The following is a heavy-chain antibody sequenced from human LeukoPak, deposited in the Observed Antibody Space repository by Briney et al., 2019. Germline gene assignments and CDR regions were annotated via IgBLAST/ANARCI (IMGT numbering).Heavy chain of an antibody. V-gene: IGHV3-30-3*01. J-gene: IGHJ3*02. CDR3: ASPYGSGSYWDAFDI. CDR2: ISYDGSNK. D-gene: IGHD3-10*01. Sequence: GGSLRLSCAASGXTFSSYAMHWVRQAPGKGLEWVAVISYDGSNKYYADSVKGRFTISRDNSKNTLYLQMNSLRAEDTAVYYCASPYGSGSYWDAFDIRGQGTMVTVSS. CDR1: GXTFSSYA.